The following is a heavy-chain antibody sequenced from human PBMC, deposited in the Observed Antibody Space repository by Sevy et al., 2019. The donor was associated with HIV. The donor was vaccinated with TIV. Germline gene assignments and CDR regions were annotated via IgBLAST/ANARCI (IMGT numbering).Heavy chain of an antibody. CDR1: GYTFTGYY. V-gene: IGHV1-2*02. D-gene: IGHD2-21*02. CDR2: INPNSGGT. CDR3: ARGDVVVTGNWFDP. Sequence: ASVKVSCKASGYTFTGYYMHWVRQAPGQGLEWMEWINPNSGGTNYAQKFQGRVTMTRDTSISTAYMELSRLRSDDTAMYYCARGDVVVTGNWFDPWGQGTLVTVSS. J-gene: IGHJ5*02.